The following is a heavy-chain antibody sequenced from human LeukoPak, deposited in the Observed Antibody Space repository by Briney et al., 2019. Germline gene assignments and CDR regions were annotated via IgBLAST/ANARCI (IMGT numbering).Heavy chain of an antibody. CDR3: ARMDRDGYNWDFQH. D-gene: IGHD5-24*01. Sequence: PSQTLSLTCTVSGGSISSGGYYWSWIRQYPGKGLEWIGYIYYSGSTYYNPSLKSRVTISVDTSKNQFSLKLSSVTAADTAVYYCARMDRDGYNWDFQHWGQGTLVTVSS. CDR2: IYYSGST. V-gene: IGHV4-31*03. J-gene: IGHJ1*01. CDR1: GGSISSGGYY.